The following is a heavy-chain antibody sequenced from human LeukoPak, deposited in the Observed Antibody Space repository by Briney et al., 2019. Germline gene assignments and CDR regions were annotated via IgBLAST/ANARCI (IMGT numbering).Heavy chain of an antibody. CDR3: ARDYGSGSYRARYGMDV. CDR1: GGSFSGYY. J-gene: IGHJ6*02. V-gene: IGHV4-34*01. Sequence: SETLSLTCAVYGGSFSGYYWSWIRQPPGKGLEWIGEINHSGSTNYNPSPKSRVTISVDTSKNQFSLKLSSVTAADTAVYYCARDYGSGSYRARYGMDVWGQGTTVTVSS. D-gene: IGHD3-10*01. CDR2: INHSGST.